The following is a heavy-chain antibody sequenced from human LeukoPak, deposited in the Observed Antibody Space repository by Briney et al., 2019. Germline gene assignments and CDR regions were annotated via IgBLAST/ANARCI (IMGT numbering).Heavy chain of an antibody. CDR1: GGSISSYY. V-gene: IGHV4-59*12. Sequence: PSETLPLTCTVSGGSISSYYWSWIRQPPGKGLEWIGYIYYSGSTNYNLSLKSRVTISVDRSKNQFSLKLSSVTAADTAVYYCARGGYSSSEDYWGQGTLVTVSS. J-gene: IGHJ4*02. CDR3: ARGGYSSSEDY. D-gene: IGHD6-6*01. CDR2: IYYSGST.